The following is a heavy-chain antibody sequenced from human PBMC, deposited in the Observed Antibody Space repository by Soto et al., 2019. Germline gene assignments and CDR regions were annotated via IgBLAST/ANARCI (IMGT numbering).Heavy chain of an antibody. CDR2: ISGSGDVI. D-gene: IGHD2-21*01. J-gene: IGHJ4*02. Sequence: QVQLVESGGGLVKPGGSLRLSCAASGFKFTDYYMSWVRQAPGKGLEWLSYISGSGDVIYYADFVKGRFTISRDNAKMSVFLQMRSLRADDTALYYCARAPDCGEGSCYRHFDLWGQGTRVAVSS. V-gene: IGHV3-11*01. CDR1: GFKFTDYY. CDR3: ARAPDCGEGSCYRHFDL.